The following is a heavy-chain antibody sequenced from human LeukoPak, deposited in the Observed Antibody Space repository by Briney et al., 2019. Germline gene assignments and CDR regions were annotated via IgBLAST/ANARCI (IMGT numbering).Heavy chain of an antibody. CDR3: AEGYDFWSGYYRY. D-gene: IGHD3-3*01. CDR2: ISGSGGTT. V-gene: IGHV3-23*01. J-gene: IGHJ4*02. Sequence: GGSLRLSCAGSGFTFSNYAMTWVRQAPGEGLEWVSSISGSGGTTYYADSVKGRFTISRDNSKNTLYLQMNSLRAEDTAVYYRAEGYDFWSGYYRYWGQGTLVTVSS. CDR1: GFTFSNYA.